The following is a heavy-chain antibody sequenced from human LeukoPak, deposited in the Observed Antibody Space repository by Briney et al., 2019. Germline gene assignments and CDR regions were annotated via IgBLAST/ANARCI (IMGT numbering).Heavy chain of an antibody. Sequence: GGSLRLSCLTSGFTFSTNAMSGVRQARGKGLEWISCISGSGASTYYADSVTGRFTISRDNSRNTLYLQMNSLRGDDTDVYYCAKDVGKWESLHFFGYWGQGTLVTVSS. V-gene: IGHV3-23*01. D-gene: IGHD1-26*01. CDR3: AKDVGKWESLHFFGY. CDR2: ISGSGAST. CDR1: GFTFSTNA. J-gene: IGHJ4*02.